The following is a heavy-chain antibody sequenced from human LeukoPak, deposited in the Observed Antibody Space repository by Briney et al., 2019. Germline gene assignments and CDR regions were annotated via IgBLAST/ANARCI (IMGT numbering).Heavy chain of an antibody. D-gene: IGHD5-18*01. J-gene: IGHJ4*02. CDR3: AREERGYSYGYNY. Sequence: SETLSLTCAVYGGSFSGYYWSWIRQPPGKGLEWIGEINHSGSTNYNPSLKSRVTISVDTSKNQFSLKLSSVTAADTAVYYCAREERGYSYGYNYWGQGTLVTASS. V-gene: IGHV4-34*01. CDR2: INHSGST. CDR1: GGSFSGYY.